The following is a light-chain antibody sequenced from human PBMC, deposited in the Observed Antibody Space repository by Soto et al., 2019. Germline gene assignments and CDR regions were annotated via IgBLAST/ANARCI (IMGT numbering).Light chain of an antibody. CDR2: EGS. CDR3: CSYAGSSTKVV. Sequence: QSALTQPASVSGSPGRSITISCTGTSSDVGSYNLVSWYQQHPGKAPKLMIYEGSKRPSGVSNRFSGSKSGNTASLTISGLQAEDEADYYCCSYAGSSTKVVFGGGTKVTVL. V-gene: IGLV2-23*01. J-gene: IGLJ2*01. CDR1: SSDVGSYNL.